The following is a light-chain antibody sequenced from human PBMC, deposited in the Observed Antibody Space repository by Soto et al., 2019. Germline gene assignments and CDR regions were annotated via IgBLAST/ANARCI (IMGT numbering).Light chain of an antibody. J-gene: IGKJ1*01. CDR2: KAS. V-gene: IGKV1-5*03. Sequence: DIQMTQSPSTLSGSVGDRVTLTCRASQTISSWLAWYQQKPGKAPKLLIYKASTLKSGVPSRFSGSGSGTDFTLTISSLQPEDFATYYCQQVNSYPPTFGQGTKVDIK. CDR1: QTISSW. CDR3: QQVNSYPPT.